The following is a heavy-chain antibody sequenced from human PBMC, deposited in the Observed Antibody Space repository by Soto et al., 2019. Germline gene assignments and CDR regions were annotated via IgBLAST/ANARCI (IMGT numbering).Heavy chain of an antibody. V-gene: IGHV3-49*04. D-gene: IGHD6-13*01. CDR1: GFTFGDYA. J-gene: IGHJ6*02. CDR3: TRASSIAAAGMGDYYYYGMDV. CDR2: IRSKAYGGTT. Sequence: GSLILSCTASGFTFGDYAMSWVRQAPGRGLEWVGFIRSKAYGGTTEYAASVKGRFTISRDDSKSIAYLQMNSLKTEDTAVYYCTRASSIAAAGMGDYYYYGMDVWGQGTTVTVSS.